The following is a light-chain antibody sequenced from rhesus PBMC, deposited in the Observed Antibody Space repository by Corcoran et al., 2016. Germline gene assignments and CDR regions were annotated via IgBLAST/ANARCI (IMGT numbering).Light chain of an antibody. CDR1: QSVGSS. J-gene: IGKJ1*01. Sequence: ETVVTQSPANLALSPGERATISCRASQSVGSSLAWYQQTPGPAPRLLTYVASSRATGIPDRFSGSGSGSDFTLAISSLEPEDVGVYSCQQSSNLSRTFGQGTKVEIK. V-gene: IGKV3-24*04. CDR3: QQSSNLSRT. CDR2: VAS.